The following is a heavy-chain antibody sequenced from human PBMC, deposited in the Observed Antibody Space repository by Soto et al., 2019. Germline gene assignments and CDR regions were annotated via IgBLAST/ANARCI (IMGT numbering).Heavy chain of an antibody. CDR3: ARDPHEDWTSYWFDP. Sequence: QVQLVQSGAEVKKPGASVKVSCKASGYNFNIYGITWVRQAPGQGLELMGWISAYDGKTTYAEKFQGRVTMTTDASTSTAYMELRSLRSDETAVYYCARDPHEDWTSYWFDPWGQGTLVTGSS. V-gene: IGHV1-18*01. CDR2: ISAYDGKT. CDR1: GYNFNIYG. D-gene: IGHD3-10*01. J-gene: IGHJ5*02.